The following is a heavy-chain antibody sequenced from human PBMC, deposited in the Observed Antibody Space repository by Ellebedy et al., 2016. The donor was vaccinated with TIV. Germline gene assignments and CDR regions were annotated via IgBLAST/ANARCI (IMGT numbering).Heavy chain of an antibody. CDR3: ARYSEGGNYY. D-gene: IGHD4-23*01. Sequence: AASVKVSCKASGYTFTSYGISWVRQAPGQGLEWMGWISAYNGNTNYAQKFQDRVTMTTDTFTSTAYMELRSLRSDDTAVYYCARYSEGGNYYWGQGSLVTVSS. CDR2: ISAYNGNT. V-gene: IGHV1-18*04. CDR1: GYTFTSYG. J-gene: IGHJ4*02.